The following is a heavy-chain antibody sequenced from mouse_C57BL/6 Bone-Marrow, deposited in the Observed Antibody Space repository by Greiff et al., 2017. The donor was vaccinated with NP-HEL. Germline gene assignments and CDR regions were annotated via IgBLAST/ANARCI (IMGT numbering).Heavy chain of an antibody. CDR1: GYTFTSYW. V-gene: IGHV1-55*01. CDR2: IYPGSGST. CDR3: ARDNLMVTTYYAMDY. J-gene: IGHJ4*01. D-gene: IGHD2-2*01. Sequence: QVQLQQPGAELVKPGASVKMSCKASGYTFTSYWITWVKQRPGQGLEWIGDIYPGSGSTNYNEKFKSKATLTLDTSSSTAYMQLSSLTSEDSAVYYCARDNLMVTTYYAMDYWGQGTSVTVSS.